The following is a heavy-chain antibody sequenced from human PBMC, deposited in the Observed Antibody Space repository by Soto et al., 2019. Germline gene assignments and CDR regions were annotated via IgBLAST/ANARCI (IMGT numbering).Heavy chain of an antibody. CDR3: ARLRAYCGGDCYQFDY. Sequence: SETLSLTCTVSGGSISSSSYYWGWIRQPPGKGLEWIGSIYYSGSTYYNPSLKSRVTISVDTSKNQFSLKLSSVTAADTAVYYCARLRAYCGGDCYQFDYWGQGTPVTGSS. J-gene: IGHJ4*02. CDR2: IYYSGST. D-gene: IGHD2-21*02. CDR1: GGSISSSSYY. V-gene: IGHV4-39*01.